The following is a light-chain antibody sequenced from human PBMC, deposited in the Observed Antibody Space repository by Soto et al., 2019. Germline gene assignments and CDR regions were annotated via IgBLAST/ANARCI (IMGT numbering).Light chain of an antibody. Sequence: ALTQPASVSGSPGQSITISCTGTSHDVGRYDYVSWYQQHPGKAPKILIYEVTYRPSGVSNRFSASKSGNTASLTISGLQPEDEADYYCNSYTSSNTLVFGTGTKLTVL. V-gene: IGLV2-14*01. CDR2: EVT. CDR3: NSYTSSNTLV. CDR1: SHDVGRYDY. J-gene: IGLJ1*01.